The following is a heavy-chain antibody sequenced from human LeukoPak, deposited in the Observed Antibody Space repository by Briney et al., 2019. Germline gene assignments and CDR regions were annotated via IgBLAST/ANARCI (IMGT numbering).Heavy chain of an antibody. Sequence: SETLSLTCTVSGGSISSYYWSWIRQPPGKGLEWVGYLYYSGSTNYNPSLKRRVTISVDTSKNQFSLKLSSVTAADTAVYYCAATSGVAAIDYWGQGTLVTVSS. CDR2: LYYSGST. V-gene: IGHV4-59*01. D-gene: IGHD2-2*02. CDR1: GGSISSYY. CDR3: AATSGVAAIDY. J-gene: IGHJ4*02.